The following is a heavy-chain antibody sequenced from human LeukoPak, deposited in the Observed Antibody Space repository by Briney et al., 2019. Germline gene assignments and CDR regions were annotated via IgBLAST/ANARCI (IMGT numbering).Heavy chain of an antibody. CDR2: IYYGGGT. J-gene: IGHJ3*02. CDR3: ATPSGYYDSSGYSPRLAFDI. V-gene: IGHV4-39*07. Sequence: SETLSLTCTVSGGSISSSSYYWCWIHQPPGKLVERIGSIYYGGGTYYNPSLKSRVTISVDTSKSHVSLKLSSVTAADTAVYYCATPSGYYDSSGYSPRLAFDIWGQGTMVTVSS. D-gene: IGHD3-22*01. CDR1: GGSISSSSYY.